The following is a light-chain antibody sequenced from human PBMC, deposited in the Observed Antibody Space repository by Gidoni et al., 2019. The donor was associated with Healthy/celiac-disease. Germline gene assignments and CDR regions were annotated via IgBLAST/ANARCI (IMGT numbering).Light chain of an antibody. V-gene: IGKV3-20*01. J-gene: IGKJ1*01. CDR2: CAS. CDR1: QSVSSSY. CDR3: QQYGSSSWT. Sequence: EIVLTQSPGTLSLSPGERATLSCRASQSVSSSYLSWYQQKPGQAPRLLLYCASSRATGIPDRCSGSGSGTDFTLTIIRLEPEDYAVYYCQQYGSSSWTFGQGTKVEIK.